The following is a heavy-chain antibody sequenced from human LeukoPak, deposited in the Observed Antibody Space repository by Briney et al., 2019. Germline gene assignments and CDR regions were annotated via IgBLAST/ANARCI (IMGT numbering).Heavy chain of an antibody. D-gene: IGHD3-10*01. CDR3: ARADYYTSGTYRYYFDY. Sequence: ASVKVSCKASGYTFTSYYMHWVRQAPGQGLEWMGIINPSGGSTSYAQKFQGRVTMTRDTSTSTVYMELSSLRSEDTAVYYCARADYYTSGTYRYYFDYWGQGTLVTVSS. V-gene: IGHV1-46*01. CDR1: GYTFTSYY. CDR2: INPSGGST. J-gene: IGHJ4*02.